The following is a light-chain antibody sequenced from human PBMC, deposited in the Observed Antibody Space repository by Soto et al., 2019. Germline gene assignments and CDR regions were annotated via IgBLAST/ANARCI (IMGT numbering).Light chain of an antibody. Sequence: QSVLTQPHSASGAPRQSVSISCTGTSRDVGGYNSVSWYQQHPGKAPKLMIYEVSKRPSGVPDRFSGSKSGNTASLTVSGLQAEDEADYYCSSYAASSDYVSGTATKVTVL. CDR1: SRDVGGYNS. J-gene: IGLJ1*01. CDR2: EVS. V-gene: IGLV2-8*01. CDR3: SSYAASSDYV.